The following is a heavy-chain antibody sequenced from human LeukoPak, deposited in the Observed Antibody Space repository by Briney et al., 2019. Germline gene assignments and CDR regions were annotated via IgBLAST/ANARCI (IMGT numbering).Heavy chain of an antibody. CDR1: GGSISSYY. J-gene: IGHJ2*01. V-gene: IGHV4-59*01. CDR3: ARQKDSSGYTDWYFDL. D-gene: IGHD3-22*01. CDR2: SYYSGST. Sequence: SETLSLTCTVSGGSISSYYWSWIRQPPGKGLEWIGYSYYSGSTNYNPSLKSRVTISLDTSKNQFSLKLRSVTAADTAVYYCARQKDSSGYTDWYFDLWGRGTLVSVPS.